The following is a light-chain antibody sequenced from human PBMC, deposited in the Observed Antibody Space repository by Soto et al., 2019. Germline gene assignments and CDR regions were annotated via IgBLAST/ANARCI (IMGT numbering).Light chain of an antibody. CDR1: SSDVGGYNY. V-gene: IGLV2-14*01. J-gene: IGLJ1*01. CDR2: DVT. Sequence: QSALTQPASVSGSPGQSITISCTGTSSDVGGYNYVSWYQQHPGRAPKLIIYDVTNRPSGVSHRFSGSKSGNTASLTISGLQAEDEANYYRSSYSLITTRVFGTGTKLTVL. CDR3: SSYSLITTRV.